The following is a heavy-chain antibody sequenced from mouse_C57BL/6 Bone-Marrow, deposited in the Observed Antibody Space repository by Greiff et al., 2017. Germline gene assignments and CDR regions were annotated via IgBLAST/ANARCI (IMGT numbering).Heavy chain of an antibody. CDR1: GYTFTSYG. Sequence: QVQLQQSGAELVRPGASVKLSCKASGYTFTSYGISWVKQRPGQGLEWIGEIYPRSGNTYYNAKFKGKATLTADKSSSTAYMELRRLTSEDSAVYFCARWGGDGGDWYLDVWGKGTTVTVSS. J-gene: IGHJ1*03. D-gene: IGHD2-13*01. CDR2: IYPRSGNT. CDR3: ARWGGDGGDWYLDV. V-gene: IGHV1-81*01.